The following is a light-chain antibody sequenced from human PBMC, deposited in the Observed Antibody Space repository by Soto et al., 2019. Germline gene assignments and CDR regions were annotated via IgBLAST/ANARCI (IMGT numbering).Light chain of an antibody. V-gene: IGKV2-30*02. CDR3: MQGTHWPWT. CDR2: KVS. J-gene: IGKJ1*01. Sequence: DVVMTQSPLSLPVTLGQPASISCRSSQSLIHSDGNTYLNWFQQRPGQSPRRLIYKVSDRDSGVPDRFRGRGAGNDFKLRISRVEAEDVGVYYCMQGTHWPWTFGQGTEVEIK. CDR1: QSLIHSDGNTY.